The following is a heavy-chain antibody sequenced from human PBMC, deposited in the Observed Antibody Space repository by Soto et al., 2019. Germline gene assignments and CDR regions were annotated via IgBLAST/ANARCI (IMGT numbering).Heavy chain of an antibody. D-gene: IGHD3-10*01. V-gene: IGHV3-23*01. J-gene: IGHJ6*02. CDR1: AFTFSSYA. CDR3: AKGPNSMVRGVTYYYYGMDV. CDR2: ITSSGITT. Sequence: PGGSLRLSCAASAFTFSSYAMSWVRQAPGRGLEWVSTITSSGITTSYADSVKGRFTVSRDNSKNTVHLQVNSLRAEDTAIYYCAKGPNSMVRGVTYYYYGMDVWGQGTTVTVS.